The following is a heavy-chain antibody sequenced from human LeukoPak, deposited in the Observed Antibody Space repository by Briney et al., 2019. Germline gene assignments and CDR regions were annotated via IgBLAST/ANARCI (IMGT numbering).Heavy chain of an antibody. CDR2: IIPILGIA. CDR1: GGTFSSYA. V-gene: IGHV1-69*04. Sequence: SVKVSCKASGGTFSSYAISWVRQAPGQGLERMGRIIPILGIANYAQKFQGRVTITADKSTSTAYMELSSLRSEDTAVYYCASNPRHIVSRDYWGQGTLVTVSS. J-gene: IGHJ4*02. CDR3: ASNPRHIVSRDY. D-gene: IGHD2-21*01.